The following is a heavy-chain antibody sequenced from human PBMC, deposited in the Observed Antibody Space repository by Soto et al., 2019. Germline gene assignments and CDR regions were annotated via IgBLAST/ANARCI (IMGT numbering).Heavy chain of an antibody. CDR3: ARGPRWYSSSTVAFDI. CDR1: GGSFSGYY. Sequence: SQTLSLTCAVYGGSFSGYYWSWIRQPPGKGLEWIGEINHSGSTNYNPSLKSRVTISVDTSKNQFSLKLSSVTAADTAVYYCARGPRWYSSSTVAFDIWGQGTMVTVSS. D-gene: IGHD6-6*01. V-gene: IGHV4-34*01. CDR2: INHSGST. J-gene: IGHJ3*02.